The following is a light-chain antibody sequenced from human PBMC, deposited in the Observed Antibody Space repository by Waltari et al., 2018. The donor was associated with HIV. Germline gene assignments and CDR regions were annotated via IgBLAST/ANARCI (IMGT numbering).Light chain of an antibody. CDR3: QQYFNVPIT. CDR1: RIILYNSNNKHY. Sequence: DIVMTQSPDSLALTLGERATIKRKSSRIILYNSNNKHYLAWYQQKQGLTPQLLIYWSTTREFEVPDRFSGSWSGTNFTRSISSLQTEDVAVYFCQQYFNVPITFGGGTRVEI. J-gene: IGKJ4*01. CDR2: WST. V-gene: IGKV4-1*01.